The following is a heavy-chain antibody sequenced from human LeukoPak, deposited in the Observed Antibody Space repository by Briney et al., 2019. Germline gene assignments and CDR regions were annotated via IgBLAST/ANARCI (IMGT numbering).Heavy chain of an antibody. CDR1: GFTFSSYA. D-gene: IGHD2-21*02. J-gene: IGHJ4*02. V-gene: IGHV3-23*01. CDR2: ISGSGGST. CDR3: AKGRGYIVVVTGDYFDY. Sequence: GGSLRLSCAASGFTFSSYAMSWVRQAPGKGLEWVSAISGSGGSTYYADPVKGRFTISRDNSKNTLHLQMNSLRAEDTAVYYCAKGRGYIVVVTGDYFDYWGQGTLVTVSS.